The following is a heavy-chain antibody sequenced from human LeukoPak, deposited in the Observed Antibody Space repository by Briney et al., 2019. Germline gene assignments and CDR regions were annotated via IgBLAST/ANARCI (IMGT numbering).Heavy chain of an antibody. J-gene: IGHJ5*02. CDR1: GSTLTELS. CDR3: ATDFLGFDP. Sequence: ASVKVSCKVSGSTLTELSMHWVRQAPGEGLEWMGGFDPEDGEAIYAQKIQGRVTMTEDTSTDTVYMELSSLRSEDTAVYYCATDFLGFDPWGQGTLATVSS. V-gene: IGHV1-24*01. D-gene: IGHD2/OR15-2a*01. CDR2: FDPEDGEA.